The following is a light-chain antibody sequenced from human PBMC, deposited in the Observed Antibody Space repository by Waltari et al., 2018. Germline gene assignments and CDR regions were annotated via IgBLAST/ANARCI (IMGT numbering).Light chain of an antibody. V-gene: IGKV4-1*01. Sequence: DIVMTQSPDSLAVSLGERATINCKSSQRCFSSSNSKTYIAWYPHKPGQPPKLLIYWASVRASGVPDRFSGSGSGTDFTLTISSLQAEDVAVYYCHHYYIPPLTFGQGTRLEI. CDR2: WAS. CDR3: HHYYIPPLT. CDR1: QRCFSSSNSKTY. J-gene: IGKJ5*01.